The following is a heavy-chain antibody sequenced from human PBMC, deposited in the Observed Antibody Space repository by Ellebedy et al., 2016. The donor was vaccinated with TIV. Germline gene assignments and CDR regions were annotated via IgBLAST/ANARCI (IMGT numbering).Heavy chain of an antibody. Sequence: PGGSLRLSCAASGFSFSSYWMHWVRQAPGEGLVWVSRINNDGSSTIYADSVKGRFTISRDNAKNTVYLQMNNLRADDTAVYYCARDWVYTIDQWGQGTLVTVSS. V-gene: IGHV3-74*01. CDR1: GFSFSSYW. CDR3: ARDWVYTIDQ. J-gene: IGHJ4*02. CDR2: INNDGSST. D-gene: IGHD2-8*01.